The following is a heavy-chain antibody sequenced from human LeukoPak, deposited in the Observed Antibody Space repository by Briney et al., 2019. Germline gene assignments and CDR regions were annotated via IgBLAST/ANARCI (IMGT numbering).Heavy chain of an antibody. D-gene: IGHD3-10*01. CDR2: ISAYNGNT. Sequence: ASVKVSCKASGYTFTSYGISWVRQAPGQGLEWMGWISAYNGNTNYAQKLQGRVTMTTDTSTSTAYMELRSLRSDDTAVYYCARDPPIQITMVRGAPYYYYYMDVWGKGTTVTVSS. CDR3: ARDPPIQITMVRGAPYYYYYMDV. CDR1: GYTFTSYG. J-gene: IGHJ6*03. V-gene: IGHV1-18*01.